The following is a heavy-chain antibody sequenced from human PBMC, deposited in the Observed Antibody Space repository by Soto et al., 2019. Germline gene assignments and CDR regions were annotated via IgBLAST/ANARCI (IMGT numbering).Heavy chain of an antibody. Sequence: QVQLAQSGAEVKKPGASVKVSCKASGYTFTGYFMHWVRQAPGQGLEWMGWINPNSGATKYAQKFQGSVTFTRDTSINTAYMEMSMLRSDDTAVYYCARGGGTILAPLPWGQGTLVTVSS. V-gene: IGHV1-2*02. J-gene: IGHJ5*02. CDR2: INPNSGAT. CDR3: ARGGGTILAPLP. D-gene: IGHD3-3*01. CDR1: GYTFTGYF.